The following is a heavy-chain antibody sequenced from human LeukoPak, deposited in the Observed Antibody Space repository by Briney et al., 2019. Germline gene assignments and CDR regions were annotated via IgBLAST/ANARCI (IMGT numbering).Heavy chain of an antibody. CDR3: ARGPRGWRDY. V-gene: IGHV1-8*01. D-gene: IGHD6-19*01. CDR2: MNPNSGNT. CDR1: GYIFTSYD. J-gene: IGHJ4*02. Sequence: ASAKISCKASGYIFTSYDINWVRQATGQGLEWMGWMNPNSGNTGYAQKFQGRVTMTRNTSISTAYMELSSLRSEDTAVYYCARGPRGWRDYWGQGTLVTVSS.